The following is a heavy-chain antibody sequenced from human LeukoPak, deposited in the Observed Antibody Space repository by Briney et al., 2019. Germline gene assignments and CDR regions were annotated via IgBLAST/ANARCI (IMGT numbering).Heavy chain of an antibody. V-gene: IGHV3-23*01. CDR2: ISGSGGST. J-gene: IGHJ4*02. CDR1: GCTFSSYA. D-gene: IGHD3-10*01. Sequence: GGSLRLSCAASGCTFSSYAMSWVRQAPGKGLEWVSAISGSGGSTYYADSVKGRFTISRDNSKNTLYLQMNSLRAEDTAVYYCASDSSPYYYGSGCHDYWGQGSLVTVSS. CDR3: ASDSSPYYYGSGCHDY.